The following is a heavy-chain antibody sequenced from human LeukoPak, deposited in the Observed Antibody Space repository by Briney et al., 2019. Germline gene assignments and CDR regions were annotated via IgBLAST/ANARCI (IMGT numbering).Heavy chain of an antibody. Sequence: GRSLRLSCAASGFTFSSYAMHWVRQAPGKGLEWVAVISYDGSNKYYADSVKGRFTISRDNSKNTLYLQMNSLIAEDTAVYYCARFPIRGSSSDCWGQGTLVTVSS. CDR2: ISYDGSNK. V-gene: IGHV3-30*04. D-gene: IGHD3-10*01. CDR1: GFTFSSYA. CDR3: ARFPIRGSSSDC. J-gene: IGHJ4*02.